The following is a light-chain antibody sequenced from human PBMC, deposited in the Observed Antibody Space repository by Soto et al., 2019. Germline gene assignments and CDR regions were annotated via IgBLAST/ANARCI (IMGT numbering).Light chain of an antibody. CDR3: QQYGSSPIT. Sequence: EIVLTQSPATLSLSPGERATLSCRASQSVSSYLAWYQQKPGQAPRLLIYDASSRATGIPARFSGSGSGTDFTLNISRLEPEDFAVYYCQQYGSSPITFGQGTRLEIK. J-gene: IGKJ5*01. CDR2: DAS. V-gene: IGKV3-20*01. CDR1: QSVSSY.